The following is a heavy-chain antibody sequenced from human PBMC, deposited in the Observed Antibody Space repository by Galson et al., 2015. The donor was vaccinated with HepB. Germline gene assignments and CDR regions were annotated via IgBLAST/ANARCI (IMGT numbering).Heavy chain of an antibody. D-gene: IGHD4-23*01. V-gene: IGHV3-33*06. Sequence: SLRLSCAASGFTFSSFGMHWVRQAPGKGLEWVAVIWYDGSIKYYADSVKGRFTISRDTSKNTLYLQMSSLRADDTAVYFCAKEGLPYFGGRTGLDCWGQRTLVPVSP. CDR1: GFTFSSFG. J-gene: IGHJ4*02. CDR3: AKEGLPYFGGRTGLDC. CDR2: IWYDGSIK.